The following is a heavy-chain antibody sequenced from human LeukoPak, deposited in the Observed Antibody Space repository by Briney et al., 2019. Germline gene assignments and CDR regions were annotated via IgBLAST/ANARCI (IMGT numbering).Heavy chain of an antibody. CDR3: ARGLRLASYSSGWYGTGGY. V-gene: IGHV1-8*02. J-gene: IGHJ4*02. CDR2: MNPNSGNT. CDR1: GYTFTNYG. D-gene: IGHD6-19*01. Sequence: ASVKVSCKASGYTFTNYGISWVRQAPGQGLEWMGWMNPNSGNTGYAQKFQGRVTMTRNTSISTAYMELSSLRSEDTAVHYCARGLRLASYSSGWYGTGGYWGQGTLVTVSS.